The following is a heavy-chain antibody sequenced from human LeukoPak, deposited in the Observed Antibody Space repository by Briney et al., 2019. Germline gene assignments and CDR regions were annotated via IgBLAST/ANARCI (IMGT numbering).Heavy chain of an antibody. D-gene: IGHD5-12*01. CDR1: GFNFNTYW. J-gene: IGHJ4*02. Sequence: PGGSLRLSCAASGFNFNTYWMSWVRQAPGKGLEWVSYISSSGSTIYYADSVKGRFTISRDNAKNSLYLQMNSLRAEDTAVYYCASLSGYDSKRDYWGQGTLVTVSS. CDR3: ASLSGYDSKRDY. CDR2: ISSSGSTI. V-gene: IGHV3-48*04.